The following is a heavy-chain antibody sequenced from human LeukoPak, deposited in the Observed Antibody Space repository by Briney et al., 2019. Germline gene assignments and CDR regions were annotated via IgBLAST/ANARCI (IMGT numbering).Heavy chain of an antibody. D-gene: IGHD3-22*01. Sequence: SETLSLTCTVSGDSISTYYWSWIRQPPGKGLEWIGYISYSGSANYNPSLRSRVTISIDTSKNQFSLKLSSVTAADTAVYHCARLVYDSRGYYFDYWGQGTLVTVSS. CDR1: GDSISTYY. CDR2: ISYSGSA. CDR3: ARLVYDSRGYYFDY. V-gene: IGHV4-59*08. J-gene: IGHJ4*02.